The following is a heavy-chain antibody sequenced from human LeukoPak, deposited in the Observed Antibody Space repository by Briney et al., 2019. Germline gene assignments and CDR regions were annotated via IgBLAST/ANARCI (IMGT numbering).Heavy chain of an antibody. CDR1: GGSISNYS. Sequence: PSETLSLTCTVSGGSISNYSWSWIRQPAGKGLEWIGRIYPSGSANYNPSLKSRVTMSVDTSKNQFSLKLNSVTAADTAVYYCARDRSSSWYRDWFDPWGQGTLVTVSS. CDR3: ARDRSSSWYRDWFDP. D-gene: IGHD6-13*01. V-gene: IGHV4-4*07. J-gene: IGHJ5*02. CDR2: IYPSGSA.